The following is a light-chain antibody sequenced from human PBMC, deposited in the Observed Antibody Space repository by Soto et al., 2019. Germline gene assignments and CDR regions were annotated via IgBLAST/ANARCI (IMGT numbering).Light chain of an antibody. Sequence: QSALTQPPSASGSPGQSVTISCTGASSDVGGYSYVSWYQQHPGKAPKLMIYEVSKRPSGVPDRFSGSKSGNTASLTVSGLQAEDEADYYGRSYGGSNNLVFGGGTKLTV. CDR2: EVS. J-gene: IGLJ2*01. CDR1: SSDVGGYSY. V-gene: IGLV2-8*01. CDR3: RSYGGSNNLV.